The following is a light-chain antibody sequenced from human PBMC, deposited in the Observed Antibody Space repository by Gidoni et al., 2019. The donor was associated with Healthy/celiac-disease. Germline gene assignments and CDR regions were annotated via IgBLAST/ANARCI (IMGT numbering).Light chain of an antibody. CDR1: QSVSNN. CDR3: HQYNDWPYI. V-gene: IGKV3-15*01. CDR2: CAS. Sequence: EVVMTQSLATLSVSPGDRATLSCWSRQSVSNNLVWYQQKPGQPPTLLIYCASPRATCIPARFSRSGSGPDFPLTISSLQSEDFAVYYFHQYNDWPYIFXLXTKLEIK. J-gene: IGKJ2*01.